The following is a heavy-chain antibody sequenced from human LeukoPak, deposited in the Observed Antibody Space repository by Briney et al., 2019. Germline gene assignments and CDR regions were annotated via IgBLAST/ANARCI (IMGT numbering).Heavy chain of an antibody. D-gene: IGHD5-18*01. V-gene: IGHV1-2*02. Sequence: GASVKVSCKASGYTFTGYYMHWVRQAPGQGLEWMGWINPNSGGTNYAQKFQGRVTMTRDTSISTAYMELSRLRSDDTAVYYCARDYRYEGYSYGLGYWGQGTLVTVSS. J-gene: IGHJ4*02. CDR1: GYTFTGYY. CDR3: ARDYRYEGYSYGLGY. CDR2: INPNSGGT.